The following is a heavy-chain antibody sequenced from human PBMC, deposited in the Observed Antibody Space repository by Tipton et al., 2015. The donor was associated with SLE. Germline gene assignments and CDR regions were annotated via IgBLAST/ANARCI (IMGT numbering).Heavy chain of an antibody. J-gene: IGHJ4*02. CDR1: GYSISSGYY. V-gene: IGHV4-38-2*01. CDR2: IYPSGST. Sequence: TLSLTCAVSGYSISSGYYWGWIRQPPGKGLEWIGSIYPSGSTYYNPSLKSRVTISVDTSKNQFSLKLSSVTAADTAVYYCARHQGGFDYWGQGTLVTVSS. CDR3: ARHQGGFDY.